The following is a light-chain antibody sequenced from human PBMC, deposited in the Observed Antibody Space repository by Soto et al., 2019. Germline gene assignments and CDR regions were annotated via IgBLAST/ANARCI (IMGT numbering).Light chain of an antibody. Sequence: QSVLTQPPSVSAAPGQKVTISCSGSSSNIGNFYVSWYQHLPGTAPKLLIYDSNKRPSGIPDRFSGSKSGNTASLTISGLQAEDEADYYCSSYTSSSTLVFGTGTKVTVL. CDR1: SSNIGNFY. CDR2: DSN. CDR3: SSYTSSSTLV. J-gene: IGLJ1*01. V-gene: IGLV1-51*01.